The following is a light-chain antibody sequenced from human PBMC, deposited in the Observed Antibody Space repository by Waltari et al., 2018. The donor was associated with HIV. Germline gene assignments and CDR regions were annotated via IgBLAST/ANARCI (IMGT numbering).Light chain of an antibody. CDR1: STNLAAEG. CDR3: AAWDTSLHVWV. Sequence: QTRLTQPPSASSAFGRTLTPSCFGSSTNLAAEGPAWQKQNPGHPPKLVSFRNNQRPSGISERFSASRSGNAAFLTISDVQSGDEADYLCAAWDTSLHVWVFGGGTELTVL. V-gene: IGLV10-54*04. CDR2: RNN. J-gene: IGLJ3*02.